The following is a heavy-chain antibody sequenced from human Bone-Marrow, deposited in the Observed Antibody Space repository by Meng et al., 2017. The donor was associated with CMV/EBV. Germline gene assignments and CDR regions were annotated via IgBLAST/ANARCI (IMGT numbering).Heavy chain of an antibody. CDR3: AREYYDFWSGYSGGWFDP. Sequence: ASVKVSCKASGYTFTSYYMHWVRQAPGQGLEWMGIINPSGGSTSYAQKFQGRVTMTRDTSTSTVYMELSSLRSEDTAVYYCAREYYDFWSGYSGGWFDPWGQGNLVNVYS. V-gene: IGHV1-46*01. D-gene: IGHD3-3*01. J-gene: IGHJ5*02. CDR2: INPSGGST. CDR1: GYTFTSYY.